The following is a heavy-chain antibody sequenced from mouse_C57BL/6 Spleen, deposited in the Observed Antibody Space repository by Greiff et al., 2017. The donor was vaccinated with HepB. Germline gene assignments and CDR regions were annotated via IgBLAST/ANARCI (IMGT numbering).Heavy chain of an antibody. CDR3: TSPTVVAHFDY. V-gene: IGHV1-15*01. Sequence: QVQLQQSGAELVRPGASVTLSCKASGYTFTDYEMHWVKQTPVHGLEWIGAIDPETGGTAYNQKFKGKAILTADKSSSTAYMELRSLTSEDSAVYYCTSPTVVAHFDYWGQGTTLTVSS. CDR1: GYTFTDYE. J-gene: IGHJ2*01. CDR2: IDPETGGT. D-gene: IGHD1-1*01.